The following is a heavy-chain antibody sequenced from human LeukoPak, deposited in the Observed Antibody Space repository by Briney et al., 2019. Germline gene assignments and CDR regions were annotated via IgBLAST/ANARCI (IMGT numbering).Heavy chain of an antibody. J-gene: IGHJ4*02. CDR1: GFTFSTYG. D-gene: IGHD2-2*01. CDR3: ATDSGRYCSSTRCQAPLDY. Sequence: GRSLRLSCAASGFTFSTYGMHWVRQAPGRGLEWVAVIWFDGSNKYNADSVRGRFTISRDNSKNTLYLEMNSLRDEDTAVYYCATDSGRYCSSTRCQAPLDYWGQGTLVTVSS. V-gene: IGHV3-33*01. CDR2: IWFDGSNK.